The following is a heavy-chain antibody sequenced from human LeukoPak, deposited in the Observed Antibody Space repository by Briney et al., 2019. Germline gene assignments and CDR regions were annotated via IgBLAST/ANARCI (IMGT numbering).Heavy chain of an antibody. CDR2: ISPDGNKK. CDR3: AKVRSSGWHEPYHYYGMDV. J-gene: IGHJ6*02. V-gene: IGHV3-30*18. CDR1: GFTFNTHG. Sequence: PGGSLRLPCTASGFTFNTHGMHWVRQVPGKGLEWVTLISPDGNKKYYADSVKGRFTISRDNSKNTVYLQMNSLKTEDTAIYYCAKVRSSGWHEPYHYYGMDVWGQGTTVIVSS. D-gene: IGHD6-19*01.